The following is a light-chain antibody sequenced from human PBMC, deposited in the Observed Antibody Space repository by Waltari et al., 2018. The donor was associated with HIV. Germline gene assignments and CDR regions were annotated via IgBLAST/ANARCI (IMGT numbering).Light chain of an antibody. J-gene: IGLJ2*01. CDR3: EAWDDRLGGPV. CDR2: RNS. V-gene: IGLV1-47*01. CDR1: ISNIGTNF. Sequence: QPVLTQPPSASETPGQRVTISCSGSISNIGTNFVYWYQQLPGTAPKVLIYRNSQRPSGVPDRFSGSKSGTSASLAISGLRSEDEADYYCEAWDDRLGGPVFGGGTRLTVL.